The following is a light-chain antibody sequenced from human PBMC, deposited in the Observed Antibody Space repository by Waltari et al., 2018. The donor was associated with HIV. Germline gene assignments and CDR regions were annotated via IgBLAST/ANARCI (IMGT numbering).Light chain of an antibody. CDR2: DNT. CDR1: SSNIAHNF. J-gene: IGLJ3*02. Sequence: QSVLTQPPSVSAASGQKVNIPCSGSSSNIAHNFVSWYQQLPGIAPKPPIYDNTKRPSGTPDRFSGSKSGTSATLAITGLQTGDEADYYCGTWDGSLNVWVFGGGTKVTV. CDR3: GTWDGSLNVWV. V-gene: IGLV1-51*01.